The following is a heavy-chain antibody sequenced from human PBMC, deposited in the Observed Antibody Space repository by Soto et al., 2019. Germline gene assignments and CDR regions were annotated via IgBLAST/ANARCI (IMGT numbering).Heavy chain of an antibody. Sequence: GGSLRLSCAVSGFNVMSYWMSWVRQAPGKGLEWVASIKDDGSEIYYLQSVRGRLNISRDSAGNALHLAMNYMSAEDTGVYFCARDIGFDYVNWGQGNMVTVS. CDR1: GFNVMSYW. V-gene: IGHV3-7*01. CDR3: ARDIGFDYVN. CDR2: IKDDGSEI. J-gene: IGHJ4*02. D-gene: IGHD5-12*01.